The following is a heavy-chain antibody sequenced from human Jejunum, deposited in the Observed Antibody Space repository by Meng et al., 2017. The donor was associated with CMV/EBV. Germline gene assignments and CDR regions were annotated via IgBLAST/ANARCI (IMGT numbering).Heavy chain of an antibody. D-gene: IGHD1-7*01. CDR1: GFPVSSKF. J-gene: IGHJ6*02. CDR3: ARALELRTYYYGMDV. CDR2: IYSGGST. Sequence: GFPVSSKFMTWVRQAPGKGLEWVSVIYSGGSTYYADSVKGRFTISRDNSKNMLYLQMNSLRAEDTAVYYCARALELRTYYYGMDVWGQGAKVTVSS. V-gene: IGHV3-53*01.